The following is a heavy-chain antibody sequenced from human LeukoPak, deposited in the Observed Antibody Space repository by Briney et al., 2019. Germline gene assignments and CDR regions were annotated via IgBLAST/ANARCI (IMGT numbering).Heavy chain of an antibody. J-gene: IGHJ4*02. D-gene: IGHD2-15*01. V-gene: IGHV3-74*01. CDR3: AKDIVVVVAATLDY. CDR2: VNTDGDST. CDR1: GFTFNQSW. Sequence: SGGSLRLSCAASGFTFNQSWMHWVRQAPGKGLVWVSRVNTDGDSTTYADFVKGRFTISRDNAKNTVFLQMNSLRAEDTAVYYCAKDIVVVVAATLDYWGQGTLVIVSS.